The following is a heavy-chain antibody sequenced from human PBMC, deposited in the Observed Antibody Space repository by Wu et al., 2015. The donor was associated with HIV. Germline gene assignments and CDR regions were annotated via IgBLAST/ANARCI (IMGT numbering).Heavy chain of an antibody. J-gene: IGHJ3*02. CDR3: AGPLRRPRNAFDI. D-gene: IGHD4-17*01. Sequence: QVQLQESGPGLVKPSETLSLTCAVYGGSFSGYYWSWIRQPPGKGLEWIGEINHSGSTNYNPSLKSRVTISVDTSKNQFSLKLSSVTAADTAVYYCAGPLRRPRNAFDIWGQGTMVTVSS. CDR1: GGSFSGYY. V-gene: IGHV4-34*01. CDR2: INHSGST.